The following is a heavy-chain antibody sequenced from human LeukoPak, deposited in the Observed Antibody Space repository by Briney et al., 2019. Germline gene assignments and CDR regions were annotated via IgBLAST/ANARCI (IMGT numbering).Heavy chain of an antibody. CDR1: GGSISSGDYY. D-gene: IGHD6-13*01. CDR2: IYYSGST. J-gene: IGHJ4*02. CDR3: ARHPTIAAAGV. Sequence: SSETLSLTCTVSGGSISSGDYYWSWIRQPPGKGLEWIGYIYYSGSTYYNPSLKSRVTISVDTSKNQFSLKLSSVTAADTAVYYCARHPTIAAAGVWGQGTLVTVSS. V-gene: IGHV4-30-4*01.